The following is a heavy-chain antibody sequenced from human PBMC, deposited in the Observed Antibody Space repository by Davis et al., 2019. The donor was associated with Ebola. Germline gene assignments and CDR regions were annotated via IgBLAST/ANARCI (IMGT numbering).Heavy chain of an antibody. D-gene: IGHD1-26*01. CDR3: ARDQLEIVGAIHKDY. Sequence: ASVKVSCKASGYTFTSYGISWVRQAPGQGLEWMGWISAYNGNTNDAQKLQGRVTMTTETSTSTAYMELRSLRSDDTAVYYCARDQLEIVGAIHKDYWGQGTLVTVSS. CDR2: ISAYNGNT. J-gene: IGHJ4*02. CDR1: GYTFTSYG. V-gene: IGHV1-18*01.